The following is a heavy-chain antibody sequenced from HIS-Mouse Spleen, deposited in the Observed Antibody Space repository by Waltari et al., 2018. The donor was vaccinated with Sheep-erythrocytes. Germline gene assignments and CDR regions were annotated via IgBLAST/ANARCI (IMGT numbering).Heavy chain of an antibody. D-gene: IGHD1-26*01. J-gene: IGHJ6*02. CDR1: GFTVSSNY. CDR3: ASRVGAQYYYGMDV. Sequence: EVQLVESGGGLIQPGGSLRLSCAASGFTVSSNYMSWVRQAPGKGPGCVSVIYIGGSTYSADSVKGRFTNSRDNSKNTRYLQMNSLRAEDTAVYYCASRVGAQYYYGMDVWGQGTTVTVSS. V-gene: IGHV3-53*01. CDR2: IYIGGST.